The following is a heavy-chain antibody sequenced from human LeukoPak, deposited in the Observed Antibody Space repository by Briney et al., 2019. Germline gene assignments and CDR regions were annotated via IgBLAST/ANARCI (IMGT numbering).Heavy chain of an antibody. D-gene: IGHD3-22*01. Sequence: SETLSLTCAVSGGSISSSNWWSWVRQPPGKGLEWIGEIYHSGSTNYNPSLKGRVTISVDKSKNQFSLKLSSVTAADTAVYYCARVYSSGYYPYFDYWGQGTLVTVSS. CDR1: GGSISSSNW. CDR2: IYHSGST. CDR3: ARVYSSGYYPYFDY. J-gene: IGHJ4*02. V-gene: IGHV4-4*02.